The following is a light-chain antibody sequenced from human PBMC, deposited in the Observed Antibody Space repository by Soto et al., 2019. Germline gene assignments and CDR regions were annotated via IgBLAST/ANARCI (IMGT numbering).Light chain of an antibody. J-gene: IGKJ2*01. CDR3: QQYNNWPLYT. V-gene: IGKV3-15*01. CDR2: DAS. CDR1: QSVGGN. Sequence: EIVMTQSPATLSVSPGERATLSCRASQSVGGNLAWYQQRPGRAPRLLIYDASTRATDIPARFSGSGSGTECTLPISSLQSEDFALDYCQQYNNWPLYTFGQGTKLEIK.